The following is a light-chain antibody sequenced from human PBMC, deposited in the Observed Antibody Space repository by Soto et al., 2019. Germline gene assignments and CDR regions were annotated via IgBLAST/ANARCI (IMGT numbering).Light chain of an antibody. V-gene: IGKV3-20*01. CDR2: DSS. CDR3: QQYGSSPGWT. CDR1: QSLSSNF. Sequence: EIVLTQSPATLSLSPGERATLSCRASQSLSSNFLAWYQQKPGQAPRLLIYDSSTRATGFPDRFSGSGSGTDFTLTIIRLEPEDFAVYYCQQYGSSPGWTFGQGTRWIS. J-gene: IGKJ1*01.